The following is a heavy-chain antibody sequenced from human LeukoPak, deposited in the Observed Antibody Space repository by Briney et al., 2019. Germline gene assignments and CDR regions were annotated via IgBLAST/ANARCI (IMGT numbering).Heavy chain of an antibody. Sequence: SGGSLRLSCAASGFTFSGFDMNWVRQAPGKGLEWISSISTSSSHIYYADSVKGRFTISRDNAKNSLYLQMNSLRADDTAVYWCARDYIAYDPLDYWGQGTLATVSS. D-gene: IGHD3-3*01. CDR2: ISTSSSHI. CDR1: GFTFSGFD. J-gene: IGHJ4*02. V-gene: IGHV3-21*01. CDR3: ARDYIAYDPLDY.